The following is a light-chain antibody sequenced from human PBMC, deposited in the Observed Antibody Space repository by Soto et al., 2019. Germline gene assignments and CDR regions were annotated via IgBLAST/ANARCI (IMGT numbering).Light chain of an antibody. CDR1: YSNLKTNT. V-gene: IGLV1-44*01. Sequence: QSVLTQPPSASGTPGQRVSISCSGSYSNLKTNTVNWYQHLPGTAPKLLIFSNNQRPSGVPDRFSGSKSGTSASLAITGLQSEDEADYYCAAWDYSLNGRVFGGGTKLTVL. J-gene: IGLJ2*01. CDR3: AAWDYSLNGRV. CDR2: SNN.